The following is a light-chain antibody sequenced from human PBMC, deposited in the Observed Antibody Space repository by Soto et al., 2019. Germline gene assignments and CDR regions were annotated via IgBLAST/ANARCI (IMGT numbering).Light chain of an antibody. CDR2: AAS. CDR3: QQSDHSPIYT. V-gene: IGKV1-39*01. Sequence: DIQMTQSPSSLSASVGDRVTITCRASQSIGTSLNWYQQKPGEAPKLLIYAASSLQSGVPSRFSGSGSGTDFTLTISSLQPEDFATYYCQQSDHSPIYTFGQGTDLEIQ. J-gene: IGKJ2*01. CDR1: QSIGTS.